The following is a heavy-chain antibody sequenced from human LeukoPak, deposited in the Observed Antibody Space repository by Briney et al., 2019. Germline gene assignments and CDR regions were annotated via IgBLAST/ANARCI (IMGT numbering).Heavy chain of an antibody. CDR2: IYYSGST. Sequence: PSETLSLTCTVSGGSISSYYWSWIRQPPGKGLEWIGYIYYSGSTNYNTSLKSRVTISVDTSKNQFSLKLSSVTAADTAAYYCARLVYDSSGYYFFDYWCQGTLVTVSS. J-gene: IGHJ4*02. D-gene: IGHD3-22*01. CDR3: ARLVYDSSGYYFFDY. CDR1: GGSISSYY. V-gene: IGHV4-59*01.